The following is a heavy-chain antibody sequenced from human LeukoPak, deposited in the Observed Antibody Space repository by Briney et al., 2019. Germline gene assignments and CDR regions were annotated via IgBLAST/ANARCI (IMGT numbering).Heavy chain of an antibody. CDR1: GFTFNNAW. Sequence: MAGGSLRLSCAASGFTFNNAWMSWVRQAPGKGLEWVGHIKDKSDGGTTDYAAPVKGRFTISRDDSKNTLYLQMNSLKTEDTAVYYCTTDGRHDAFDIWGQGTMVTVSS. J-gene: IGHJ3*02. CDR3: TTDGRHDAFDI. CDR2: IKDKSDGGTT. V-gene: IGHV3-15*01.